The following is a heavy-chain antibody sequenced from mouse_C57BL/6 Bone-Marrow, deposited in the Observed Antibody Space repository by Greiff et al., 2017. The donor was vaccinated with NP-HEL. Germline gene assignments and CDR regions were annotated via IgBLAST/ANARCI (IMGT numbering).Heavy chain of an antibody. J-gene: IGHJ4*01. V-gene: IGHV7-3*01. D-gene: IGHD1-1*01. CDR1: GFTFTDYY. CDR2: IRNKANGYTT. CDR3: ARCLRFITTVVGDAMDY. Sequence: EVKLMESGGGLVQPGGSLSLSCAASGFTFTDYYMSWVRQPPGKALEWLGFIRNKANGYTTEYSASVKGRFTISRDNSQSILYLQMNALRAEDSATYYCARCLRFITTVVGDAMDYWGQGTSVTVSS.